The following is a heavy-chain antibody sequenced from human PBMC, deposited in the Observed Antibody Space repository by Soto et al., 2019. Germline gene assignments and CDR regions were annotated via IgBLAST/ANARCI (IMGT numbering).Heavy chain of an antibody. J-gene: IGHJ4*02. V-gene: IGHV2-5*02. D-gene: IGHD3-10*01. CDR2: IYWDDDK. CDR3: VHTSGSGNSACFDY. CDR1: GFSLSISRVG. Sequence: QITLKESGPTLVKPTQTLTLTCTFSGFSLSISRVGVGWIRQPPGKALEWLALIYWDDDKRYSPSLKSRLTITKDTSKNQVVLTMTNADPVDTATYYCVHTSGSGNSACFDYWGQGTLVTVSS.